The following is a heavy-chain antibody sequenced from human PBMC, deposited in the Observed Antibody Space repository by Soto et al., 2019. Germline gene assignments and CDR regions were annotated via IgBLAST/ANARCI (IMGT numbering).Heavy chain of an antibody. Sequence: PGGSLRLSCAASGFTVSSNYMSWVRQAPGKGLEWVSVISGSGDSTYYADSVKGRFTISRDNSKNTLYVQMNSLRAEDTAVYYCAIELGYCSGGSCYMDGAFDFWGQGTMVTVSS. D-gene: IGHD2-15*01. CDR1: GFTVSSNY. CDR3: AIELGYCSGGSCYMDGAFDF. V-gene: IGHV3-23*01. CDR2: ISGSGDST. J-gene: IGHJ3*01.